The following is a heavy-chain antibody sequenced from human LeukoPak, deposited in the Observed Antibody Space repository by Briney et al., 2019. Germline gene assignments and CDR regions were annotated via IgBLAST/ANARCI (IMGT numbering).Heavy chain of an antibody. CDR1: GFPFSSYA. Sequence: GGSLRLSCAASGFPFSSYAMSWVRQAPGKGLEWVSTISNSDDSTYYADSVKGRFTISRDNSENTLFLRMNSLRAEDTAVYYCAKATGYLLWGQGTLVTVSS. CDR2: ISNSDDST. D-gene: IGHD1-14*01. V-gene: IGHV3-23*01. CDR3: AKATGYLL. J-gene: IGHJ4*02.